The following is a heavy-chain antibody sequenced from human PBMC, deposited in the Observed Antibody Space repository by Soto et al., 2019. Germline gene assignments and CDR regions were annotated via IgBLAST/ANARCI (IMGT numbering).Heavy chain of an antibody. D-gene: IGHD7-27*01. CDR3: TRETTWEGVDY. Sequence: QVQLVQSGAEVKKPGASVQVSCKASGYTFTSSDITWVRQASGQGREWMGWMNHNSSNTGYAQKFQVRISMTRNTSISTAYMELSSLRTEDPVVYYCTRETTWEGVDYWGHGTLVTVSS. CDR1: GYTFTSSD. J-gene: IGHJ4*01. V-gene: IGHV1-8*01. CDR2: MNHNSSNT.